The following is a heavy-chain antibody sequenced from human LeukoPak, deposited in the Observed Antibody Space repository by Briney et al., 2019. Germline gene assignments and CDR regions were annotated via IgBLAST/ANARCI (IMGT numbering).Heavy chain of an antibody. Sequence: SSETLSLTCTVSGGSISSYYWSWIRQPPGQGLEWIGYIYYSGSTNYDPSLKSRVTLSVDTSKTQFSLNLSSVTAADTAVFFWERREYDILTGYDYGMDVWGQGTTVTVSS. CDR2: IYYSGST. D-gene: IGHD3-9*01. J-gene: IGHJ6*02. CDR3: ERREYDILTGYDYGMDV. CDR1: GGSISSYY. V-gene: IGHV4-59*08.